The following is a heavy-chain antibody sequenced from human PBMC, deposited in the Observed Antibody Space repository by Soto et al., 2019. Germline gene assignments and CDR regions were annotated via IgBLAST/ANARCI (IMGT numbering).Heavy chain of an antibody. J-gene: IGHJ4*02. CDR2: MNPNNGNT. V-gene: IGHV1-8*01. CDR1: GYTFTDYD. CDR3: AKGPRNWGVDY. D-gene: IGHD7-27*01. Sequence: ASVKVSCKASGYTFTDYDINWFRQATGQGLEWMGWMNPNNGNTGYAQNFQGRVTMTRSTSISTAYMELSTLRSEDTAVYYRAKGPRNWGVDYWGQGTLVTVSS.